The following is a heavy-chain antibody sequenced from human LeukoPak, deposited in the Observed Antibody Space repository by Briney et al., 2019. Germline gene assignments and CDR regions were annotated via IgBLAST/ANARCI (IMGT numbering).Heavy chain of an antibody. D-gene: IGHD3-22*01. CDR2: IYISGST. V-gene: IGHV4-4*07. CDR1: GGSISSYY. Sequence: SETLSLTCTVSGGSISSYYWSWIRQTAGKGLEWIGRIYISGSTNYNPSLKSRVTMSVDTSKNQFSMKLSSVTAADTAVYYCAGGAGSGYYSHGAFDIWGQGTMVTVSS. CDR3: AGGAGSGYYSHGAFDI. J-gene: IGHJ3*02.